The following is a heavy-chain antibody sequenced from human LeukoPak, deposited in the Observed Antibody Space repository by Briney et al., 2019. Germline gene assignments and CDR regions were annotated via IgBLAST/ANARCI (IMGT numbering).Heavy chain of an antibody. CDR1: GFTFDDYA. CDR2: ISWNSGSI. CDR3: AKAGGGYNYGYSDY. V-gene: IGHV3-9*01. Sequence: GGSLRLSCAASGFTFDDYAMHWVRHAPGKGLEWVAGISWNSGSIGYADSVKGQFTISRDNAKNSLYLQMNSLRAEDTALYYCAKAGGGYNYGYSDYWGQGTLVTVSS. J-gene: IGHJ4*02. D-gene: IGHD5-24*01.